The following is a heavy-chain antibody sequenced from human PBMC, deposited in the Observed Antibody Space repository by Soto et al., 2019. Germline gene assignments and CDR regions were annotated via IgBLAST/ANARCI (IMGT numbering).Heavy chain of an antibody. D-gene: IGHD3-3*01. J-gene: IGHJ6*02. CDR3: ARRYDFWSGYYTLYYYYYGMDV. CDR2: INHSGST. Sequence: KPSETLSLTCAVYGGSFSGYYWSWIRQPPGKGLEWIGEINHSGSTNYNPSLKSRVTISVDTSKNQFSLKLSSVTAADTAVYYCARRYDFWSGYYTLYYYYYGMDVWGQGTTVTVSS. CDR1: GGSFSGYY. V-gene: IGHV4-34*01.